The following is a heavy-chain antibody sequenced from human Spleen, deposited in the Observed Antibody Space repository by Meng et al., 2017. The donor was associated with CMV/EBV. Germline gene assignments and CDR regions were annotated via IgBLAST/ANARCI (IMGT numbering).Heavy chain of an antibody. CDR3: ARGGYTSGSGWFAP. CDR2: IYSDGRT. Sequence: SGASSSSGGFSWNWIRKNAEKGLEWIGYIYSDGRTYYNPSLKSRLAISLDTPKNQFSLNLTSVTAADTAVYYCARGGYTSGSGWFAPWGQGTLVTVSS. V-gene: IGHV4-31*02. CDR1: GASSSSGGFS. J-gene: IGHJ5*02. D-gene: IGHD1-1*01.